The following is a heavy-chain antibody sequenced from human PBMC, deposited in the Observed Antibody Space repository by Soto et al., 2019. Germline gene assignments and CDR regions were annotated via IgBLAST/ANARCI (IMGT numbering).Heavy chain of an antibody. J-gene: IGHJ4*02. V-gene: IGHV3-23*01. CDR1: GFTFSSYA. CDR3: AKYDFWSGWNALFDY. CDR2: ISGSGGST. Sequence: GGSLRLSCAASGFTFSSYAMSWVRQAPGKGLEWVSAISGSGGSTYYADSVKSRFTISRDNSKNTLYLQMNSLRAEDTAVYYCAKYDFWSGWNALFDYSGQGTLVTVSS. D-gene: IGHD3-3*01.